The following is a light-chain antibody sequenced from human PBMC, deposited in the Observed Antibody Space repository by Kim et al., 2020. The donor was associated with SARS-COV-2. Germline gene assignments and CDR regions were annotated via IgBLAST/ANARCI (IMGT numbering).Light chain of an antibody. J-gene: IGLJ3*02. CDR3: ATWDDRLSGPV. CDR2: YDD. CDR1: SSNIGNNA. Sequence: QSVLTQTPSVSAAPRQRVTISCSGSSSNIGNNAVNWYQQFPGKAPKLLIYYDDMLPSGVSDRFSASKSGTSASLAISGLQSEDEADYYCATWDDRLSGPVFGGGTKLTVL. V-gene: IGLV1-36*01.